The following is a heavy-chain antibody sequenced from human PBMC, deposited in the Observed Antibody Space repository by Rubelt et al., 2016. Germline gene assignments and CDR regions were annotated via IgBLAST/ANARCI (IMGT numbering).Heavy chain of an antibody. CDR3: AGGVGCATNPYYRGPFDS. CDR1: TGSFNGYR. J-gene: IGHJ4*02. V-gene: IGHV4-34*02. D-gene: IGHD1-26*01. CDR2: VTHSGDA. Sequence: QAQLQQWGAGLLSPSDTLSLTCAVFTGSFNGYRWSWIRQKSDEGLEWIGEVTHSGDANYNPSLRDRGSISAESPKNQFSPGLTSLTAADTGLDFWAGGVGCATNPYYRGPFDSWGLGTQVTVSS.